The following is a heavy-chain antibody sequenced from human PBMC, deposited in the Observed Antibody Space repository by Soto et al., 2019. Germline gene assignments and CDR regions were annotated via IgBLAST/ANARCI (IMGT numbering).Heavy chain of an antibody. CDR2: IHYSGST. J-gene: IGHJ4*02. Sequence: SETLSLTCTVSGDSISCEYCSGIRQPPGKGLEWIGYIHYSGSTNYNSSLMSRVTISVDTSKNQFSLNLNSVTASDTAVYYCARQLPDRVLWDYWGQGTLVTVS. V-gene: IGHV4-59*01. CDR3: ARQLPDRVLWDY. CDR1: GDSISCEY. D-gene: IGHD3-10*02.